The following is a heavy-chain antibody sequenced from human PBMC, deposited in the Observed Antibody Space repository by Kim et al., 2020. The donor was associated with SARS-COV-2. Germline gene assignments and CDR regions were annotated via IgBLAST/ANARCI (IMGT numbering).Heavy chain of an antibody. Sequence: GGSLRLSCAASGYSFRDHDMHWVRQAPGKGLEWVAVILHDGSNEYYADSVKGRFTISRDNSKNTLYLQMNSLRAEDTAVYYCAKDQGGFYYGSGSYNGMDVWGQGTTVTVSS. CDR2: ILHDGSNE. CDR1: GYSFRDHD. J-gene: IGHJ6*02. V-gene: IGHV3-30*18. CDR3: AKDQGGFYYGSGSYNGMDV. D-gene: IGHD3-10*01.